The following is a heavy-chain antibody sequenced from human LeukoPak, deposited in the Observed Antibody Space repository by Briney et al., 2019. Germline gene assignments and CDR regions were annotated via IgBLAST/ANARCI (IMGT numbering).Heavy chain of an antibody. V-gene: IGHV1-24*01. CDR3: ATRGSDFWSGFDF. J-gene: IGHJ4*02. CDR1: GNTLRELP. Sequence: ASVKVSCKLSGNTLRELPIQWVRQAGGKGLEWMAGFDPENAEIVYAQKFQGRVSMTEDTSTNTAYMELTSLTSDDTALYYCATRGSDFWSGFDFWGQGTQVTVSS. D-gene: IGHD3-3*01. CDR2: FDPENAEI.